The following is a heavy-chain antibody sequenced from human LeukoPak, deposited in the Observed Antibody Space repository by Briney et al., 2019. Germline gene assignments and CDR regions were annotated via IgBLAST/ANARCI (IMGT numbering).Heavy chain of an antibody. CDR3: ARGPGGYSYGYYFDY. J-gene: IGHJ4*02. CDR1: GGSISSSSYY. D-gene: IGHD5-18*01. V-gene: IGHV4-61*03. Sequence: PSETLSLTCTVSGGSISSSSYYWSWIRQPPGKGPEWIGFFYYSGSTNYNPSLRSRVTISVDTSKNHFSLKLSSVTAADTAVYYCARGPGGYSYGYYFDYWGQGTLVTVSS. CDR2: FYYSGST.